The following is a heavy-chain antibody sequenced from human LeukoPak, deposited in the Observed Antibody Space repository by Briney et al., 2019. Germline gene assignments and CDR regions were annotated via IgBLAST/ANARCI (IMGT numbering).Heavy chain of an antibody. CDR1: GFTFSSYA. CDR3: ARDHGYSGGSCFY. CDR2: ISGSGGTT. V-gene: IGHV3-23*01. J-gene: IGHJ4*02. Sequence: GGSLRLSCAASGFTFSSYAMSWVRQGPGKGLEWVSSISGSGGTTYYADSVKGRFTVSRDNSDNTLYLQMNGLRADDTAVYYCARDHGYSGGSCFYWGQGTLVTVSS. D-gene: IGHD2-15*01.